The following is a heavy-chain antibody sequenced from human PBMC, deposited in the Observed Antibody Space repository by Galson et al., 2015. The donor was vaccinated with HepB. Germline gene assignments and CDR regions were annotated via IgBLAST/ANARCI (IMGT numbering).Heavy chain of an antibody. Sequence: SVKVSCKASGSTFTDYYIHWVRQAPGQGLDWMGRINPNSGGTNYPQKFQGRVTMTRDTSISTAYMELSRLRSDDTAIYYCARGDSPYYFDSSGFDYWGQGTLVTVSS. J-gene: IGHJ4*02. CDR3: ARGDSPYYFDSSGFDY. CDR1: GSTFTDYY. V-gene: IGHV1-2*06. CDR2: INPNSGGT. D-gene: IGHD3-22*01.